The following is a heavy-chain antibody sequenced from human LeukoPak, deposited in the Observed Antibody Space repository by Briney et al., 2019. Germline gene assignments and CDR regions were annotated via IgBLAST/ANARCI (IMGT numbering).Heavy chain of an antibody. CDR3: AKDRGSSWYLYYFAD. CDR2: ITYNGSGK. Sequence: PGRSLRLSCEASGFTFSSYGMHWVRQAPGKGLEWVASITYNGSGKYYADSVKGRFTISRDNSKNTLYLQQNSLRSEDTAVSYCAKDRGSSWYLYYFADWGQGTLVTVSS. J-gene: IGHJ4*02. V-gene: IGHV3-30*18. CDR1: GFTFSSYG. D-gene: IGHD6-13*01.